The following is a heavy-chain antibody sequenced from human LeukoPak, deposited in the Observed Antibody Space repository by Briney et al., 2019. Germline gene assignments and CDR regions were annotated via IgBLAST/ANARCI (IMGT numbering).Heavy chain of an antibody. CDR1: GYTFTPYG. J-gene: IGHJ5*02. CDR3: ARAKRTVTTLSGNWFDP. V-gene: IGHV1-18*01. D-gene: IGHD4-17*01. Sequence: GASLRVSCKASGYTFTPYGISWVRQAPGQGLEWRGGSSAYKGKTNYAQKRQGRVTMTTDTSTSTASLELRSLRSDDTAVYYCARAKRTVTTLSGNWFDPWGQGTLVTVSS. CDR2: SSAYKGKT.